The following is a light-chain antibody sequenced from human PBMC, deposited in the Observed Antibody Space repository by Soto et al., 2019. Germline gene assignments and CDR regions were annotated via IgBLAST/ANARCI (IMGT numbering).Light chain of an antibody. V-gene: IGKV3-20*01. CDR2: ETY. CDR3: HQYSNLPVT. J-gene: IGKJ4*01. Sequence: EIVLTQSPDTLSSSPGERLTLSCRASQSVRNNYLAWYQLKPGQAPRLLIYETYRRATGIPDRFSGSGSGTDFTLTISRLEPEDFAVYYCHQYSNLPVTFGGGTKVDIK. CDR1: QSVRNNY.